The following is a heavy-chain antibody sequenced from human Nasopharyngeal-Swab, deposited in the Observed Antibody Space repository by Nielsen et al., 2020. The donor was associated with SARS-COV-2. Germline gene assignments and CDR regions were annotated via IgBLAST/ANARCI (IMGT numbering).Heavy chain of an antibody. Sequence: GSLRLSCTVSGGSMRSYYWNWIRQPPGKGLEWIGYIYYSGSTNYNPSLKSRVTMSVDTSKSQFSLKLSSVTAADTAVYYCAIAVAGTGQYDYWGQGTLVTVSS. J-gene: IGHJ4*02. D-gene: IGHD6-19*01. CDR2: IYYSGST. CDR1: GGSMRSYY. V-gene: IGHV4-59*01. CDR3: AIAVAGTGQYDY.